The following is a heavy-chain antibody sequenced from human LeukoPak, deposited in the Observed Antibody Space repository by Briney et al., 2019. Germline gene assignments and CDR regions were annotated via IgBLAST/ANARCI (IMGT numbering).Heavy chain of an antibody. V-gene: IGHV4-59*12. CDR3: ARVTPYYYDSSGYLDY. CDR1: GGSISSYY. D-gene: IGHD3-22*01. Sequence: SETLSLTCTVSGGSISSYYWSWIRQPPGKGLEWIGYIYYSGSTNYNPSLKSRVTISVDTSKNQFSLKLSSVTAADTAVYYCARVTPYYYDSSGYLDYWGQGTLVTVSS. CDR2: IYYSGST. J-gene: IGHJ4*02.